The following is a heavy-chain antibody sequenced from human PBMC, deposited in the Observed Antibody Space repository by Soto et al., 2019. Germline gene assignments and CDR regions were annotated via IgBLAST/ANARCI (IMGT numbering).Heavy chain of an antibody. CDR1: GGSISSYY. Sequence: SETLSLTCTVSGGSISSYYWSWIRQPPGKGLEWIGYLYNTGSTIYNPSLKSRVTISVDTSKNQFSLKMNSMTAADTAVYYCARDAGYSSGWPMFPYHDAFDIWGQGTMVTVSS. D-gene: IGHD6-19*01. V-gene: IGHV4-59*01. J-gene: IGHJ3*02. CDR2: LYNTGST. CDR3: ARDAGYSSGWPMFPYHDAFDI.